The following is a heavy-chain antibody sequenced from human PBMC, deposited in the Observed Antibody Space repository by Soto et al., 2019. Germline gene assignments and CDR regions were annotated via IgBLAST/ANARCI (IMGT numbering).Heavy chain of an antibody. Sequence: QVQLVQSGAEVKKPRSSVKVSCKASGGTFSSYAISWVRQAPGQGLEWMGGIIPIFGTANYAQKFQGRVTITADESTSTAYMELSSLRSEDTAVYYCARVLLGYCSSTSCHYNWFDPWGQGTLVTVSS. CDR3: ARVLLGYCSSTSCHYNWFDP. CDR2: IIPIFGTA. V-gene: IGHV1-69*01. J-gene: IGHJ5*02. CDR1: GGTFSSYA. D-gene: IGHD2-2*01.